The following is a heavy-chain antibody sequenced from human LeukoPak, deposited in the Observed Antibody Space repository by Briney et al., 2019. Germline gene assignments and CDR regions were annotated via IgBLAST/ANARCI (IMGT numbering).Heavy chain of an antibody. J-gene: IGHJ4*02. CDR1: GYTFTVYY. Sequence: ASVTVSFKASGYTFTVYYMHWVRQAPGQGVGWMGWINPNSGGTNYAQKFQGRVTMTRDTSISTAYMELSRLRSDDTAVYYCARVARRYSTMVRGAPSGGYWGQGTLVTVSS. CDR2: INPNSGGT. V-gene: IGHV1-2*02. D-gene: IGHD3-10*01. CDR3: ARVARRYSTMVRGAPSGGY.